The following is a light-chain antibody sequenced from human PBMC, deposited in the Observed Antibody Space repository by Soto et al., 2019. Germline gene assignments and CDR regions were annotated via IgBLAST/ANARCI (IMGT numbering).Light chain of an antibody. CDR1: QSVTSNY. CDR2: AAS. Sequence: VLTQSPGTVSLSPGERATLSCRASQSVTSNYLAWYQQQPGQAPRLLIYAASSRATGIPDRFSGSGSGTDFTLRISSLEPEDFAVYYCHQYGSSITWTFGQGTKVEIK. CDR3: HQYGSSITWT. J-gene: IGKJ1*01. V-gene: IGKV3-20*01.